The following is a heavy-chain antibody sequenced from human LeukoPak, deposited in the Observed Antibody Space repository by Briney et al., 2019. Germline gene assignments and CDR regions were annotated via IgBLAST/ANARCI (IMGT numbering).Heavy chain of an antibody. CDR2: INPNSGGT. D-gene: IGHD3-22*01. V-gene: IGHV1-2*02. Sequence: ASVKVSCKASGYTFTGYYMHWVRQAPGQGLEGMGWINPNSGGTNYAQKFQGRVTMTRDTSISTAYMKLSRLRSDDTAVYYCARDCHANYYNSSGFRDYYYMAVCGKRTTVTVS. CDR3: ARDCHANYYNSSGFRDYYYMAV. J-gene: IGHJ6*03. CDR1: GYTFTGYY.